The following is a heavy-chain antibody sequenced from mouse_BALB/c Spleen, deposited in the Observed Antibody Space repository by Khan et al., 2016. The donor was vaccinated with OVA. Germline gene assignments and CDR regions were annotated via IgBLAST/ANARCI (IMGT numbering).Heavy chain of an antibody. D-gene: IGHD1-1*01. CDR3: ARGYYGYLDY. J-gene: IGHJ2*01. CDR2: IYPVDGSS. CDR1: GYTLTSYY. V-gene: IGHV1S56*01. Sequence: QVQLKQSGPELVRPGASVKMSCKASGYTLTSYYIHWVKQRPGQGLKWIGWIYPVDGSSKYNEKFKGKSTLTADKSSSTAYMLLSSLTSEDSAIYFCARGYYGYLDYWGQGTTLTVSS.